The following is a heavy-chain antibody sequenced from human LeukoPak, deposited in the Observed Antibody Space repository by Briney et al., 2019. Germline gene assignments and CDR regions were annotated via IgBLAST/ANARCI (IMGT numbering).Heavy chain of an antibody. V-gene: IGHV2-70*11. Sequence: SGPALVKPTQTLTLTCTFSGFSLSTSGMCVSWIRQPPGKALEWLARIVWDDDNYYSTSLKTRLTISKDTSKNQVVLTMTNMDPVDTATYYCARIRVPNSGWLVDYWGQGTLVTVSS. J-gene: IGHJ4*02. CDR2: IVWDDDN. CDR1: GFSLSTSGMC. D-gene: IGHD6-19*01. CDR3: ARIRVPNSGWLVDY.